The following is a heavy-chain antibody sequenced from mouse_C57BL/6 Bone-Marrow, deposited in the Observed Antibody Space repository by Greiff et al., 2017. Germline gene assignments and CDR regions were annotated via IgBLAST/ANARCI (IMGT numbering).Heavy chain of an antibody. CDR2: IDPSDSYT. CDR1: GYTFTSYW. CDR3: ARSKDY. J-gene: IGHJ2*01. Sequence: MQLQQPGAELVMPGASVKLSCKASGYTFTSYWMHWVKQRPGQGLEWIGEIDPSDSYTNYNQKFKGKSTLTVDKSSSTAYMQLSSLTSEDSAFYYCARSKDYWGQGTTLTVSS. D-gene: IGHD1-3*01. V-gene: IGHV1-69*01.